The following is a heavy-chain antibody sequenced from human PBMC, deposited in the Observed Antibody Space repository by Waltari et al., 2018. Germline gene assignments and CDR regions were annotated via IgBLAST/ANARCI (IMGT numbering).Heavy chain of an antibody. CDR1: GGSVTSGNFY. D-gene: IGHD1-1*01. CDR3: VQEPPGY. V-gene: IGHV4-61*02. CDR2: IYTNGGA. J-gene: IGHJ4*02. Sequence: QVQLQGSGPRLVQPSQTLSLTCTASGGSVTSGNFYWGWIRQPAGKGLEWIGRIYTNGGATYNPALKSRVTISLDASKNQFSLNLFSVTAADTAVYYCVQEPPGYWGQGTQVIVSS.